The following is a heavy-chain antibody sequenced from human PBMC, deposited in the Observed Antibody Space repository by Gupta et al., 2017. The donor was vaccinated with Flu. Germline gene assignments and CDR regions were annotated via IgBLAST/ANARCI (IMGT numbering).Heavy chain of an antibody. CDR1: GFTFSSYA. V-gene: IGHV3-23*01. CDR2: ISGRGGST. CDR3: AKGPSRSIIDWFDP. J-gene: IGHJ5*02. Sequence: EVQLLESGGGLVQPGGSLRLSCAASGFTFSSYAMGWVRQAPGKGLEGVSAISGRGGSTYYADSVKGRFTISRDNSKNTLYLQMNSVRAEDTAVYYCAKGPSRSIIDWFDPGGQGTLVTVSS.